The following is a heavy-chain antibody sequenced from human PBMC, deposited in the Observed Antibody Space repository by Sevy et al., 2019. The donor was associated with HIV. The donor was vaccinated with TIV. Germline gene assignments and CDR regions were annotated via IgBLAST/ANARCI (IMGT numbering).Heavy chain of an antibody. CDR1: GGSISSSTYY. CDR2: VYFTGST. Sequence: SETLSLTCSVSGGSISSSTYYWGWIRQPPGRGLEWIGSVYFTGSTYYNPSLKSRVTISVDTSKNEFSLKVNSVTAADTAVYYGARLGGLRFFDWSSLNYFDYWGQGTLVTVSS. V-gene: IGHV4-39*01. D-gene: IGHD3-9*01. CDR3: ARLGGLRFFDWSSLNYFDY. J-gene: IGHJ4*02.